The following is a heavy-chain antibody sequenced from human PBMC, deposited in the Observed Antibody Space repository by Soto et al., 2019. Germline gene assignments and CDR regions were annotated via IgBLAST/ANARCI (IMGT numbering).Heavy chain of an antibody. V-gene: IGHV4-39*01. CDR1: GGSISSSSYY. Sequence: SETLSLTCTVSGGSISSSSYYWGWIRQPPGKGLEWIGSIYYSGSTYYNPSLKSRVTISVDTSKNQFSLKLSSVTAADTAVYYCASYYYDSSGYYHGFDYWGQGALVTVSS. J-gene: IGHJ4*02. CDR2: IYYSGST. D-gene: IGHD3-22*01. CDR3: ASYYYDSSGYYHGFDY.